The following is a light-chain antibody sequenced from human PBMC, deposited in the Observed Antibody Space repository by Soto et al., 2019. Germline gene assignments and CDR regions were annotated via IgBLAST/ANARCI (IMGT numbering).Light chain of an antibody. J-gene: IGLJ3*02. V-gene: IGLV2-11*01. CDR2: DVS. CDR1: SSYVGGYKY. Sequence: QTVVTQPRSVSGSPGQSVTISCTGTSSYVGGYKYVSWYQQHPGKAPKFMIYDVSRRPSGVPDRFSGSKSGNTASLTISGLQAEDEADYYCCSYAGSYTFVFGGGTKLTVL. CDR3: CSYAGSYTFV.